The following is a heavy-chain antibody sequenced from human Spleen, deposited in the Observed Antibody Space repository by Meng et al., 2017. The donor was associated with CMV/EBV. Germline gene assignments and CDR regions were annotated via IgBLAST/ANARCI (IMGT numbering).Heavy chain of an antibody. J-gene: IGHJ4*02. CDR2: ISSDGNFQ. CDR3: AKEWAPHEHFDY. V-gene: IGHV3-30-3*02. Sequence: GESLKISCAASGFIFSDYAMHWVRQAPGKGREWVAVISSDGNFQHYADSLKGRFTISRDNSKNTLYLQMNSLRAEDTAVYYCAKEWAPHEHFDYWGQGTLVTVSS. CDR1: GFIFSDYA.